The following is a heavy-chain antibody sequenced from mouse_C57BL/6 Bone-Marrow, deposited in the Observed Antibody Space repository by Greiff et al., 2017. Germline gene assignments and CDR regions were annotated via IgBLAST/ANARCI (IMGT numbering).Heavy chain of an antibody. CDR3: ARDGYGRYAMDY. D-gene: IGHD2-2*01. CDR2: IYSRSGNT. CDR1: GYTFTSYG. V-gene: IGHV1-81*01. Sequence: VKLQESGAELARPGASVKLSCKASGYTFTSYGISWVKQRTGQGLEWIGEIYSRSGNTYYNEKFKGKATLTADKSSSTAYMALRSLTSEDSAVYFCARDGYGRYAMDYWGQGTSVTVSS. J-gene: IGHJ4*01.